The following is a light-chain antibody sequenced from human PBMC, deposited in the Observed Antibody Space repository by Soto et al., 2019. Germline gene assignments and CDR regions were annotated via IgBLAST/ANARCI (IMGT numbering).Light chain of an antibody. CDR1: QSIYSN. CDR2: GAS. CDR3: QQYNYWPTT. V-gene: IGKV3-15*01. J-gene: IGKJ3*01. Sequence: EIVMTQSPPTLSVSPGERATLSCRASQSIYSNLAWYQQKPGQAPRLLISGASARATGVPARFSGSGSGTEFTLTISSLQSEDFAVYSCQQYNYWPTTFVPGTKVEIK.